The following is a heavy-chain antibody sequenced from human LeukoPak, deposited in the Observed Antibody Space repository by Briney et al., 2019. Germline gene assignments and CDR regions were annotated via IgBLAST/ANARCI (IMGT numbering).Heavy chain of an antibody. CDR3: ARGRYCSSASCPPGPFDI. Sequence: VASVTVSCKTSVGTFSSYAISWVRQAPGQGLEWMGGVIPMFDTITYAQKFQGRVTTTTDESTGTAYMKLSSLRSEDTAMYYCARGRYCSSASCPPGPFDIWGQGTLATVSS. CDR2: VIPMFDTI. V-gene: IGHV1-69*05. D-gene: IGHD2-2*01. CDR1: VGTFSSYA. J-gene: IGHJ3*02.